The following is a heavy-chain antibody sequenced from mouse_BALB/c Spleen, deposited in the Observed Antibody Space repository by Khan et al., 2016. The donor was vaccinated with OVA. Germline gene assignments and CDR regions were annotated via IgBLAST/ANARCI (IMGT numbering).Heavy chain of an antibody. CDR3: ARGGGTAPFAY. J-gene: IGHJ3*01. CDR1: GFTFSDYG. CDR2: ISDLAYTF. V-gene: IGHV5-15*02. Sequence: DVQLLESGGGLVQPGGSRKLSCAASGFTFSDYGMAWVRQAPGKGPEWVAFISDLAYTFYYADTVTGRFTLSRENAKNTLYLEMSSLRSGDTAMYYCARGGGTAPFAYWGQGTLVTVSA. D-gene: IGHD1-2*01.